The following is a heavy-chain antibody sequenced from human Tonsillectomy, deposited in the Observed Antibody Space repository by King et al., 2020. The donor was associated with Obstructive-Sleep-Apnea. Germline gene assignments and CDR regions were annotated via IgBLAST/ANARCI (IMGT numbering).Heavy chain of an antibody. V-gene: IGHV4-4*02. CDR1: GASISTSPG. J-gene: IGHJ4*02. CDR2: FYHSGNP. D-gene: IGHD2-2*02. Sequence: QLQESGPRLVKPSGPLSLPCAVSGASISTSPGWGWVGQPPGRGLGWMGEFYHSGNPDSMPSLKSRVTISVDKSRNQFSLKVNSVTAADTAVYYCARRVRYCSSTGCYNFDSWGQGTLVTVSS. CDR3: ARRVRYCSSTGCYNFDS.